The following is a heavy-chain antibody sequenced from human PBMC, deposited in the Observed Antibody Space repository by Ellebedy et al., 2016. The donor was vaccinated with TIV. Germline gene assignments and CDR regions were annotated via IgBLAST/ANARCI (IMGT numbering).Heavy chain of an antibody. J-gene: IGHJ6*02. V-gene: IGHV1-2*02. CDR2: INPNSGGT. CDR1: AYTFTDYY. Sequence: AASVKVSCKASAYTFTDYYIHWVRQAPGQGLEWMGWINPNSGGTNYAQKFQGRVTMTTDTSINTAYMELSRLRSDDTALYYCARGMGSEGVWGQGTTVTVS. D-gene: IGHD3-10*01. CDR3: ARGMGSEGV.